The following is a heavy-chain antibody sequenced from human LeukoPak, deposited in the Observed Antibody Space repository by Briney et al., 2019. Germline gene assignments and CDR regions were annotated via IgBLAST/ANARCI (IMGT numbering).Heavy chain of an antibody. J-gene: IGHJ6*04. Sequence: ASVKVSCKASGGTFSSYAISWVRQAPGQGLEWMGGIIPIFGTANYAQKFQGRVTITADKSTSTAYMELSSLRSEDTAVYYCARDLATMVRGVKIYGMDVWAKGPRSPSPQ. V-gene: IGHV1-69*06. D-gene: IGHD3-10*01. CDR1: GGTFSSYA. CDR2: IIPIFGTA. CDR3: ARDLATMVRGVKIYGMDV.